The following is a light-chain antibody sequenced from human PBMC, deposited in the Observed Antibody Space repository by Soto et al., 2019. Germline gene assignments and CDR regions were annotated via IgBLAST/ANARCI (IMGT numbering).Light chain of an antibody. Sequence: QSALTQPASVSGSPGQSITISCTGTNGDIGSYNRVSWYQQHPGKAPKLIIYDVNNRPLGVPDRFFGSKSGNTASLTISGLQAEDEADYYCCSYTTRTTYVFGTGTKVTV. CDR3: CSYTTRTTYV. V-gene: IGLV2-14*03. CDR2: DVN. J-gene: IGLJ1*01. CDR1: NGDIGSYNR.